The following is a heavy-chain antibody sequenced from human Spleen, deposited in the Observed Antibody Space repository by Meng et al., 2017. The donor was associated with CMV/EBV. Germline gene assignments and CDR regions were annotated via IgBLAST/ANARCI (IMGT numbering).Heavy chain of an antibody. J-gene: IGHJ3*02. CDR2: IWYDGTRK. D-gene: IGHD2-2*01. CDR3: ASSWHYCSSTNCYDRAFDI. Sequence: GGSLRLSCAASRFTFRSYGMHWVRQAPGKGLEWVAVIWYDGTRKYYADSVKGRFTVSRDNSKNMLYLQMSSLRPEDTAVYYCASSWHYCSSTNCYDRAFDIWGQGTRVTVSS. CDR1: RFTFRSYG. V-gene: IGHV3-33*01.